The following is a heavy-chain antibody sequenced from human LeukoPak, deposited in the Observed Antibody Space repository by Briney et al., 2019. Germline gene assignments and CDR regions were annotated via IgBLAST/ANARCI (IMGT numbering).Heavy chain of an antibody. Sequence: GGSLRLSCAASGFTFSSYAMHWVRQAPGKGLEWVAVISYDGSNKYYADSVKGRFTISRDNSKNTLYLQMNSLRAEDTAVYYCARDPTGQLWFDYWGQGTLVTVSS. J-gene: IGHJ4*02. CDR2: ISYDGSNK. V-gene: IGHV3-30-3*01. D-gene: IGHD5-18*01. CDR3: ARDPTGQLWFDY. CDR1: GFTFSSYA.